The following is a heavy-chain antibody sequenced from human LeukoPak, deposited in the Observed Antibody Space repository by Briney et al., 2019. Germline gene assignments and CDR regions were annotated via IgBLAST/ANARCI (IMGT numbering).Heavy chain of an antibody. CDR1: GFTFSSYA. V-gene: IGHV3-48*03. Sequence: GGSLRLSCAASGFTFSSYAMNWVRQAPGKGLEWVSYISSSGSTIYYADSVKGRFTISRDNAKNSLYLQMNSLRAEDTAVYYCARGSSSWYTYVMDVWGQGTTVTVSS. J-gene: IGHJ6*02. CDR3: ARGSSSWYTYVMDV. D-gene: IGHD6-13*01. CDR2: ISSSGSTI.